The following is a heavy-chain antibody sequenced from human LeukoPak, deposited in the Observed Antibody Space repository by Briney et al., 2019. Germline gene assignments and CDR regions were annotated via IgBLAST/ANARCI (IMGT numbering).Heavy chain of an antibody. Sequence: PSETLSLTCTVSGGSINSSSYYWGWLRQPPGKGLEWIVSIYYSGSTYYNPSLKSRVTISVDTSKNQFSLKLSSVTAADTAVYYCARHLGGWFRGAFDYWGQGALVTVSS. J-gene: IGHJ4*02. CDR1: GGSINSSSYY. CDR3: ARHLGGWFRGAFDY. D-gene: IGHD3-16*01. CDR2: IYYSGST. V-gene: IGHV4-39*01.